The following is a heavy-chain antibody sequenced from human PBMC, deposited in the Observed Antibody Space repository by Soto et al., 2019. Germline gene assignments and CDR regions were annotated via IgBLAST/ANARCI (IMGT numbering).Heavy chain of an antibody. CDR2: ISYDGSNK. D-gene: IGHD1-26*01. CDR3: AKTREPTMYYYGMDV. Sequence: GGSLRLSCAASGFTFSSYGMHWVRQAPGKGLEWVAVISYDGSNKYYADSVKGRFTISRDNSKNTLYLQMNSLRAEDTAVYYCAKTREPTMYYYGMDVWGQGTTVTVSS. V-gene: IGHV3-30*18. J-gene: IGHJ6*02. CDR1: GFTFSSYG.